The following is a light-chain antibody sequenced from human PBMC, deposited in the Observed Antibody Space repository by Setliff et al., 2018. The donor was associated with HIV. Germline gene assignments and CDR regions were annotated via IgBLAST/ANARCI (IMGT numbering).Light chain of an antibody. Sequence: IQMTQSPSSLSASVGDRVTITCRASQRINNYLNWYQQKPGKAPKLLIYAASSLQSGVPSRFSGAGSGADFTLTISSLQPEDFATYFCQHNYGDHSTWTFALGTKVDIK. CDR1: QRINNY. CDR2: AAS. V-gene: IGKV1-39*01. J-gene: IGKJ1*01. CDR3: QHNYGDHSTWT.